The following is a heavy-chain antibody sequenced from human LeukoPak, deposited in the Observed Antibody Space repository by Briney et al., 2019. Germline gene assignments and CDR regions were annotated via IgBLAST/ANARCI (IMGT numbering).Heavy chain of an antibody. CDR2: IYPDDSDT. V-gene: IGHV5-51*01. CDR1: GYTFSSYW. Sequence: GESLRISCKGSGYTFSSYWIGWVRQMPGKGLEWMGIIYPDDSDTRYSPSFQGQVTISADKSISTAYLQWSSLKASDTAMYYCARLAYCSNDVCYSNYYYSMDVWGKGTTVTVSS. D-gene: IGHD2-8*01. J-gene: IGHJ6*03. CDR3: ARLAYCSNDVCYSNYYYSMDV.